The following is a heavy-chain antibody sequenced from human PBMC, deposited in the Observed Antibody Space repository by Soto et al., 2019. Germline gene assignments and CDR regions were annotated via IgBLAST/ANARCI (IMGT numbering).Heavy chain of an antibody. Sequence: ASVKVSCKASGYTFTGYYMHWVRQAPGQGLEWMGWINPNSGGTNYAQKFQGWVTMTRDTSISTAYMELSRLRSDDTAVYYCARDRRGGDSSGYYSRYYYGMDVWGQGTTVTVSS. J-gene: IGHJ6*02. CDR3: ARDRRGGDSSGYYSRYYYGMDV. V-gene: IGHV1-2*04. CDR1: GYTFTGYY. D-gene: IGHD3-22*01. CDR2: INPNSGGT.